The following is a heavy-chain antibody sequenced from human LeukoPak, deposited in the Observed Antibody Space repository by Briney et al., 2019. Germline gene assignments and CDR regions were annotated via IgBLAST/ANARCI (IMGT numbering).Heavy chain of an antibody. J-gene: IGHJ4*02. CDR1: GFTFNTFN. CDR2: ITSGGDYI. V-gene: IGHV3-21*01. D-gene: IGHD3-9*01. Sequence: GGSLRLSRAASGFTFNTFNMTWVRQAPGKGLEWVSSITSGGDYIYYADSVKGRFTTSRDNAKNSLSLQLNSLRVEDTAVYYCARGHYDVLAASYKWTPDYWGQGTLVTVSS. CDR3: ARGHYDVLAASYKWTPDY.